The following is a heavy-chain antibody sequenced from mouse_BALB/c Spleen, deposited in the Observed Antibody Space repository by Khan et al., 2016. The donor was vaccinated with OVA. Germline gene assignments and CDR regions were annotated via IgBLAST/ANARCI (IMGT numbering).Heavy chain of an antibody. CDR1: GDSITTGY. V-gene: IGHV3-8*02. CDR3: ARSTYRYSFVY. CDR2: IIYTGYT. J-gene: IGHJ3*01. Sequence: EVQLQESGPSLVKPSQTLSLTCSVTGDSITTGYWNWIRKFPGNKLEYMGYIIYTGYTYYNPSLKSRISITRHTSNNQYYLQLNSVTDEDTATYYCARSTYRYSFVYWGRGTLVTVSA. D-gene: IGHD2-14*01.